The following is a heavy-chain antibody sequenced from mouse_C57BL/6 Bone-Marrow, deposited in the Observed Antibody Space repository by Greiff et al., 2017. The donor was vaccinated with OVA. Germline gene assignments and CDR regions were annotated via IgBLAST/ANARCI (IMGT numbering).Heavy chain of an antibody. Sequence: VQLKESGPELVKPGASVKISCKASGYTFTDYYMNWVKQSHGKSLEWIGDINPNNGGTSYNQKFKGKATLTVDKSSSTAYMELRSLTSEDSAVYYCARENNWEAYWGQGTLVTVSA. CDR2: INPNNGGT. CDR1: GYTFTDYY. D-gene: IGHD4-1*01. J-gene: IGHJ3*01. CDR3: ARENNWEAY. V-gene: IGHV1-26*01.